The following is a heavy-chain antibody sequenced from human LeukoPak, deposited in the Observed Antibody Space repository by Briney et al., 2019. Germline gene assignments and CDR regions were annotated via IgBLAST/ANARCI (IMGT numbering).Heavy chain of an antibody. Sequence: GGSLRLSRAASGFTFSSYSMNWVRQAPGKGLEWVSSISSSSSYIYYADSVKGRFTISRDNAKNSLYLQMNSLRAEDTAVYYCARGYSSSSPGDYWGQGTLVTVSS. CDR1: GFTFSSYS. J-gene: IGHJ4*02. D-gene: IGHD6-6*01. CDR2: ISSSSSYI. CDR3: ARGYSSSSPGDY. V-gene: IGHV3-21*01.